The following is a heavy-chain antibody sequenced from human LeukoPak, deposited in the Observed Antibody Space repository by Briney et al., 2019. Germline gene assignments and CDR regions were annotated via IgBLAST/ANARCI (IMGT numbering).Heavy chain of an antibody. CDR2: ISYDGVNK. J-gene: IGHJ4*02. V-gene: IGHV3-30-3*01. CDR1: GFTFTSYA. Sequence: GMSLRLSCAASGFTFTSYAMHWVRQAPGKGLEWVTVISYDGVNKYYSDSVKGRFTISRDNSKNTLYLQMNSLRVEDTAVYYCAREGGSYSSDWSSFDYWGEGTLVTVSS. CDR3: AREGGSYSSDWSSFDY. D-gene: IGHD6-19*01.